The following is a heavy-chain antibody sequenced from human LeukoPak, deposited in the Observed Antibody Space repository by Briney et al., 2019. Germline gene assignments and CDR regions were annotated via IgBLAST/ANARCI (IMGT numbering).Heavy chain of an antibody. D-gene: IGHD4-17*01. CDR2: IYYSGST. J-gene: IGHJ2*01. V-gene: IGHV4-31*03. Sequence: PSQTLSLTCTVSGGSISSGGYYWSWIRQHPGKGLEWIGYIYYSGSTYYNPPLKSRVTILVDTSKNQFSLKLSSVTAADTAVYYCARAYGDYYWYFDLWGRGTLVTVSS. CDR1: GGSISSGGYY. CDR3: ARAYGDYYWYFDL.